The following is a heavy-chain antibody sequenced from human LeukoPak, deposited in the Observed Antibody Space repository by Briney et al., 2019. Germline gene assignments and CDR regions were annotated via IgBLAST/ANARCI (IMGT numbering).Heavy chain of an antibody. D-gene: IGHD6-13*01. CDR3: ARDGAAADNYYYYMDV. V-gene: IGHV3-30*04. J-gene: IGHJ6*03. CDR1: GFTFSSYA. CDR2: ISYDGSNK. Sequence: GRSLRLSCAASGFTFSSYAMHWVRQAPGKGLEWVAVISYDGSNKYYADSVKGRFTISRDNSKNTLYLQMNSLRAEDTAVYYCARDGAAADNYYYYMDVWGKGTTVTVSS.